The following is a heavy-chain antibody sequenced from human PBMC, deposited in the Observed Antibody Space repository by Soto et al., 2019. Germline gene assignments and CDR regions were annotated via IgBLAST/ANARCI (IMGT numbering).Heavy chain of an antibody. CDR3: AKDRSGWGSFDI. CDR2: ITGGGHT. Sequence: EVQVLESGGGLVQPGGSLRLSCSASRFTFNDINWVRQAPGKGLEWISRITGGGHTDYVDSVKGRFTISRDNSKNTVYLQMNSLRADDTAVYYCAKDRSGWGSFDIWGQGTVVTVSS. CDR1: RFTFND. D-gene: IGHD3-16*01. J-gene: IGHJ3*02. V-gene: IGHV3-23*01.